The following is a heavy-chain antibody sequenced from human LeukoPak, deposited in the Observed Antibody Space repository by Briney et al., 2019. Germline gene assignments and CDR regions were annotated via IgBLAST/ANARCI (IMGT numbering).Heavy chain of an antibody. V-gene: IGHV3-30-3*01. CDR3: ARADWNLGY. CDR2: ISYDGSNK. Sequence: GGSLRLSCAASGFTFSSYAMHWVRQAPGKGLEWVAVISYDGSNKYYADSVKGRFTISRDNAKNSLYLQMNSLRVEDTAVYYCARADWNLGYWGQGTLVTVSS. D-gene: IGHD1-1*01. J-gene: IGHJ4*02. CDR1: GFTFSSYA.